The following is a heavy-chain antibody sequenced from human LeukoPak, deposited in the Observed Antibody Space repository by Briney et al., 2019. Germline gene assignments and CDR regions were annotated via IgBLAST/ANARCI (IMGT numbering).Heavy chain of an antibody. CDR1: GFTFSSYA. Sequence: GGSLRLSCAGSGFTFSSYAMTWVRQAPGKGLQWVSVISGGGRDTYYADSVKGRFTISRDNSKSTLYLQMKGLRAEDTATYYCARDFYYQDSGSYQDWGQGTLVTVSS. CDR3: ARDFYYQDSGSYQD. V-gene: IGHV3-23*01. CDR2: ISGGGRDT. D-gene: IGHD3-10*01. J-gene: IGHJ4*02.